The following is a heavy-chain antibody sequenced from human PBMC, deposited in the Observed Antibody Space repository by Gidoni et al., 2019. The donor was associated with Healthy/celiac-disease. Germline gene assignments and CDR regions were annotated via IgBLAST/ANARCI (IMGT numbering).Heavy chain of an antibody. V-gene: IGHV3-23*01. J-gene: IGHJ5*02. CDR1: GFPFSCYA. Sequence: EVQLLESGGGLVQPGGSLRPSCAASGFPFSCYAMSWVRQAPGKGLEWVSAISGSGGSTYYADSVKGRFTISRDNSKNTLYLQMNSLRAEDTAVYYCARRPREVVAATPDWFDPWGQGTLVTVSS. CDR2: ISGSGGST. CDR3: ARRPREVVAATPDWFDP. D-gene: IGHD2-15*01.